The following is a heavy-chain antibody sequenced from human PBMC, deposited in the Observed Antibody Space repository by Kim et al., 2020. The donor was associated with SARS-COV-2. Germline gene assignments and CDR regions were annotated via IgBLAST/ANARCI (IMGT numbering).Heavy chain of an antibody. CDR3: AKDKSYGFGELWADAFDI. J-gene: IGHJ3*02. D-gene: IGHD3-10*01. CDR2: ISWNSGSI. CDR1: GFTFDDYA. V-gene: IGHV3-9*01. Sequence: GGSLRLSCAASGFTFDDYAMHWVRQAPGKGLEWVSGISWNSGSIGYADSVKGRFTISRDNAKNSLYLQMNSLRAEDTALYYCAKDKSYGFGELWADAFDIWGQGTMVTVSS.